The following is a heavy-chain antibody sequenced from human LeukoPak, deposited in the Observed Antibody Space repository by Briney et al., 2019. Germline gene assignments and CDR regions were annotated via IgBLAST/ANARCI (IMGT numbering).Heavy chain of an antibody. D-gene: IGHD3-3*01. V-gene: IGHV3-30*04. J-gene: IGHJ3*02. CDR1: GFTFSSYA. Sequence: GGSLRLSCAASGFTFSSYAMHWVRQAPGKGLEWVAVISYDGGNKYYADSVKGRFTISRDNSRNTLYLLMTGLRIEDTAVYYCARGSRFGVVERDAFDIWGQGTMVTVSS. CDR3: ARGSRFGVVERDAFDI. CDR2: ISYDGGNK.